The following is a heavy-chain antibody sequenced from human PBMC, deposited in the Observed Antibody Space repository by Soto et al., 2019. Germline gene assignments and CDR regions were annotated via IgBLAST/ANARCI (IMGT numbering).Heavy chain of an antibody. J-gene: IGHJ3*02. Sequence: GESLKISCKGSGYSFTSYWIGWVRQMPGKGLEWMGIIYPGDSDTRYSPSFQGQVTISADKSISTAYLQWSSLKASDTAMYYCARQSQRDSSQDTDDAFDIWGQGTMVTVSS. CDR2: IYPGDSDT. CDR3: ARQSQRDSSQDTDDAFDI. D-gene: IGHD3-22*01. V-gene: IGHV5-51*01. CDR1: GYSFTSYW.